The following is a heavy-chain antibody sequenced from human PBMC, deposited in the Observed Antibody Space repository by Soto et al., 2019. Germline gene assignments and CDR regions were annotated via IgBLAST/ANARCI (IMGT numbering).Heavy chain of an antibody. J-gene: IGHJ4*02. Sequence: ASVKVSCKASGYTFTSYYMHWVRQAPGQGLEWMGIINPSGGSTSYAQKFQGRVTMTRDTSTSTVYMELSSLRSEDTAVYYCAREPIIAAAGQPNDYWGQGTLVTVSS. D-gene: IGHD6-13*01. CDR1: GYTFTSYY. V-gene: IGHV1-46*01. CDR2: INPSGGST. CDR3: AREPIIAAAGQPNDY.